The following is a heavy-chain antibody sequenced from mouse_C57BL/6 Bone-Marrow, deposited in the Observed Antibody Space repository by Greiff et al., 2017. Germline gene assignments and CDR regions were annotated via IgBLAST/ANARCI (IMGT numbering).Heavy chain of an antibody. CDR2: ISAGGSYT. V-gene: IGHV5-4*01. D-gene: IGHD1-1*01. CDR3: ARDWITTVVSFDD. CDR1: GFTFSSYA. Sequence: EVKLMESGGGLVKPGGSLKLSCAASGFTFSSYAMSWVRQTPEKRLEWVATISAGGSYTYYPDNVKGRFTFSRDNAKNNLYLQMSHLKSEDTAMYYCARDWITTVVSFDDWGQGTTLTVSS. J-gene: IGHJ2*01.